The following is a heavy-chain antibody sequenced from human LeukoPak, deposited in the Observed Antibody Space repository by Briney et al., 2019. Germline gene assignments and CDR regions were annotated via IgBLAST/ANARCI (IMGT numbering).Heavy chain of an antibody. D-gene: IGHD1-26*01. J-gene: IGHJ4*02. CDR1: GYTFTSYG. V-gene: IGHV1-18*01. CDR3: ARVAAVGYSGSYSFDY. CDR2: ISAYNGNT. Sequence: ASVKVSCKASGYTFTSYGISWVRQAPGQGLEWMGWISAYNGNTNYAQKLQGRVTMTTDTSTSTAYMELRSLRSDDTAVYYCARVAAVGYSGSYSFDYWGQGTLVTVSS.